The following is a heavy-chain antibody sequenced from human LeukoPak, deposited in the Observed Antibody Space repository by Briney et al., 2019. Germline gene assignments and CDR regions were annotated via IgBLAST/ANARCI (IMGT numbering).Heavy chain of an antibody. CDR1: GFTFSSYG. Sequence: GGSLRLSCAASGFTFSSYGMHWVRQAPGKGLEWVAVIWYDGSNKYYADSVKGRFTISRDNSKNTLYLQINSLRAEDTAVYYCARDLLAYSSGWYYFDYWGQGTLVTVSS. CDR2: IWYDGSNK. V-gene: IGHV3-33*01. D-gene: IGHD6-19*01. CDR3: ARDLLAYSSGWYYFDY. J-gene: IGHJ4*02.